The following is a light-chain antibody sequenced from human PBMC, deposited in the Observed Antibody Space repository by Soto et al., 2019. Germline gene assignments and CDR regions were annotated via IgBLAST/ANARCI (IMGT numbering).Light chain of an antibody. CDR3: LQHNAFPLT. Sequence: DIQMTQSPSTLSASVGDRVTITCRASQTISSWLAWYQQKPGKAPKLLIYKASTLKSGVPSRFSGSGFGTEFTLTISSLQPEDFATYYCLQHNAFPLTFGQGTRLEI. CDR1: QTISSW. CDR2: KAS. J-gene: IGKJ5*01. V-gene: IGKV1-5*03.